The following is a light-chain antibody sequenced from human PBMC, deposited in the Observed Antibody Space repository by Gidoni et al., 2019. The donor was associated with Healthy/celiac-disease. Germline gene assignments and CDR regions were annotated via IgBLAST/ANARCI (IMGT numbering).Light chain of an antibody. J-gene: IGKJ2*01. V-gene: IGKV3-15*01. Sequence: EIVLTQSPATLSVSPGERATLSCRASQSVSSNLAWYQQKPGQAPRLLIYGASTRATGIPARFSVSGSVTEFTLTLSSLQSEDFAVYYCQQYNNWPDTFGQGTKLEIK. CDR3: QQYNNWPDT. CDR2: GAS. CDR1: QSVSSN.